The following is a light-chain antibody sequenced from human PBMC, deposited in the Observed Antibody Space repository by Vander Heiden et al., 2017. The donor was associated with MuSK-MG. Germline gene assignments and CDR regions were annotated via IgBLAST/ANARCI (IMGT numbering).Light chain of an antibody. CDR1: QGISSY. CDR2: AAS. Sequence: DIQLTQSPSFLSASVGDRVTITYRASQGISSYLAWYQQKPGKAPKLLIYAASTLQSGVPSRFSGSGSGTEFTLTISSLRPEDFATYYCQQLNSYPLTFGGGTKVEIK. CDR3: QQLNSYPLT. V-gene: IGKV1-9*01. J-gene: IGKJ4*01.